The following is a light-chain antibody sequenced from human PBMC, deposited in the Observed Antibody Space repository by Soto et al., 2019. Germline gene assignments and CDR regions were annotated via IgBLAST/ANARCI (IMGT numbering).Light chain of an antibody. J-gene: IGKJ4*01. CDR2: GAS. CDR3: QQYSRSPLT. Sequence: EIVLTQSPGTLSLSPGERATLSCRASQSVSSDFLAWYQQKPGQAPRLLIYGASSRATGIPDRFSGSGSGTDFTLTISRLEPEDFAVYYCQQYSRSPLTFGGGTKVDIK. CDR1: QSVSSDF. V-gene: IGKV3-20*01.